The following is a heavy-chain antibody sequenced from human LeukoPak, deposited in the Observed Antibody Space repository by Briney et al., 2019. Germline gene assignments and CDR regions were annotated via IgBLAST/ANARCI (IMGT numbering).Heavy chain of an antibody. CDR3: AKGGSSYHYYFDY. D-gene: IGHD3-3*01. J-gene: IGHJ4*02. CDR2: KRYDGSNE. V-gene: IGHV3-30*02. Sequence: GGSLRLSCAASGFTFSNYGMHWVRQDPGKGLEWVAFKRYDGSNEYYADSVKGRFTISRDNSKNTLYLQMNSLRAEDTAVYYCAKGGSSYHYYFDYWGQGTLVTVSS. CDR1: GFTFSNYG.